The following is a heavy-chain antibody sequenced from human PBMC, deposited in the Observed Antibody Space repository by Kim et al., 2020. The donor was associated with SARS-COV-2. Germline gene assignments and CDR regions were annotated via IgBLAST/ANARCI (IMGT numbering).Heavy chain of an antibody. V-gene: IGHV3-66*01. D-gene: IGHD7-27*01. Sequence: GGSLRLSCAASGFTVSSNYMSWVRQAPGKGLEWVSVIYSGGSTYYADSVKGRFTISRDSSKNTLYLQMNSLRAEDTAVYYCARTPGDLDGGTDWYFDLWGRGTLVTVSS. CDR1: GFTVSSNY. CDR2: IYSGGST. J-gene: IGHJ2*01. CDR3: ARTPGDLDGGTDWYFDL.